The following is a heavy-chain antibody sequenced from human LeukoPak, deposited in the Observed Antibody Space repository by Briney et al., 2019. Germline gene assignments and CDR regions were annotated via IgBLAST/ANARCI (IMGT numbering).Heavy chain of an antibody. CDR1: GFTFSSYW. Sequence: GGSLRLSCAASGFTFSSYWMSWVRQAPGKGLEGVAFIRYDGTDKYYADSLKGRFTISRDNSKNTLYLHMNSLGAEDTAVYHCAKGYCSSTTCYTEYYFYMDVWGKGTTVTVS. CDR3: AKGYCSSTTCYTEYYFYMDV. J-gene: IGHJ6*03. CDR2: IRYDGTDK. V-gene: IGHV3-30*02. D-gene: IGHD2-2*02.